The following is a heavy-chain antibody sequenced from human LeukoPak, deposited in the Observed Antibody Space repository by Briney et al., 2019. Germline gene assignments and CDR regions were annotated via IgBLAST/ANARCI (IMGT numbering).Heavy chain of an antibody. CDR3: ARHLTTWGDN. V-gene: IGHV4-39*01. Sequence: PPETLSLTCAVSGRSIGGSSYYWGWIRQPPGKGLEWIGSINYSGNGYYNPSLKGRLTMSVDTSKNHFSLKLTSVTAADSGLYYCARHLTTWGDNWGQGTVVIVSS. CDR1: GRSIGGSSYY. J-gene: IGHJ4*02. CDR2: INYSGNG. D-gene: IGHD4-17*01.